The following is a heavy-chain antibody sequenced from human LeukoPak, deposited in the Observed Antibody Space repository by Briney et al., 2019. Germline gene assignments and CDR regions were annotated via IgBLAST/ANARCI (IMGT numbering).Heavy chain of an antibody. CDR2: MWHDGSYK. V-gene: IGHV3-33*01. D-gene: IGHD3-22*01. CDR3: ARVGDYENSGSQPFDY. CDR1: GFIFSSFG. Sequence: GGSLRLSCAASGFIFSSFGMHWVRQAPGKGLEWVAVMWHDGSYKYYVDSVKGRFTISRDNAKNTLYLQMNNLRVEDTAVYYCARVGDYENSGSQPFDYWGQGTLVTVSS. J-gene: IGHJ4*02.